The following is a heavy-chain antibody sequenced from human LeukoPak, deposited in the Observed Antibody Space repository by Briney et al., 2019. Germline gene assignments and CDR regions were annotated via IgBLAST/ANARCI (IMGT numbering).Heavy chain of an antibody. CDR3: ARGVIAAPHYYYGMDV. J-gene: IGHJ6*02. V-gene: IGHV3-30*03. D-gene: IGHD6-6*01. Sequence: GGSLRLSCAASGFTFSSYGMHWVRQAPGKGLEWVAVISYDGSNKYYADSVKGRFTISRDNSKNTLYLQMNSLRAEDTAVYYCARGVIAAPHYYYGMDVWGQGTTVTVSS. CDR2: ISYDGSNK. CDR1: GFTFSSYG.